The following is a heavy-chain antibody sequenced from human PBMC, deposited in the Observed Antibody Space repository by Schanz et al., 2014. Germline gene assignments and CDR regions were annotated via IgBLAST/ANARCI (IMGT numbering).Heavy chain of an antibody. J-gene: IGHJ6*02. CDR1: GGSISSNY. Sequence: QVQLQESGPGLVKPSETLSLTCTVSGGSISSNYWSWIRQPPGKGLEWIGYLYYSGSTNYNPSLKGRVTISVDTSKNQFSLKLSSVTAADTAVYYCARLWFGDHYYYYGMDVWGQGTTVTVSS. V-gene: IGHV4-59*01. D-gene: IGHD3-10*01. CDR3: ARLWFGDHYYYYGMDV. CDR2: LYYSGST.